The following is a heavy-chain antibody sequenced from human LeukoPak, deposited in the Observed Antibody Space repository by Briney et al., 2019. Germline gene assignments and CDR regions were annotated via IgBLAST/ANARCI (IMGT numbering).Heavy chain of an antibody. CDR1: GGTFISYA. V-gene: IGHV1-69*05. J-gene: IGHJ6*03. Sequence: ASVKVSCKASGGTFISYAISWVRQAPGQGLEWMGGIIPIFGTANCAQKFQGRVTITTDESTSTAYMELSSLRSEDTAVYYCARDRGSSGIYYYYMDVWGKGTTVTVSS. CDR2: IIPIFGTA. D-gene: IGHD1-26*01. CDR3: ARDRGSSGIYYYYMDV.